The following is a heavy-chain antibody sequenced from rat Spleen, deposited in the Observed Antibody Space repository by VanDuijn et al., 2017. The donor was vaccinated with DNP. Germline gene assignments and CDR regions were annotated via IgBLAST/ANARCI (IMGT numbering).Heavy chain of an antibody. CDR2: IINDGKRT. CDR3: TTLNFYASLAEYFDY. J-gene: IGHJ2*01. D-gene: IGHD1-12*01. CDR1: GFTFSDYA. V-gene: IGHV5S10*01. Sequence: EVQLVESGGGLVQPGRSLKLSCAASGFTFSDYAMAWVRQIPQKGLEWVATIINDGKRTYYRDSVKGRFTISRDNAKSTLYLQMDSLGSEDTATYYCTTLNFYASLAEYFDYWGPGVVVTVSS.